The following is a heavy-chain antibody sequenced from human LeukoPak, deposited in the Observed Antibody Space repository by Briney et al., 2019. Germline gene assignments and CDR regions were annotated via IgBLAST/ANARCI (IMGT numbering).Heavy chain of an antibody. Sequence: GESLKISCQNSGHRLATYWIAWVRQMPGKGLEWMGIIYPEDSDTRYGPSSQGQVTISADKSIDTAYLQWNSLKTSDTAMYYCASTRDTLISAFDIWGQGTMVTVSS. J-gene: IGHJ3*02. V-gene: IGHV5-51*01. D-gene: IGHD2-15*01. CDR1: GHRLATYW. CDR3: ASTRDTLISAFDI. CDR2: IYPEDSDT.